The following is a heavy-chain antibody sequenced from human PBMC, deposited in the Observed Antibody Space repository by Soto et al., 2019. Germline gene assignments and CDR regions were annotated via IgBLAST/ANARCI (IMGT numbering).Heavy chain of an antibody. V-gene: IGHV3-30-3*01. CDR2: ISYDGSNT. J-gene: IGHJ6*02. Sequence: QVQLVESGGGGVQPGRSLRLSCAASGFTFSSYVMHWVRQAPGKGLEWVAVISYDGSNTYYADSVKGRFTISRDNSKNTLYLQMNSLRVEDTAVYYCARESPSNYYYYGMDVWGQGTTVTVSS. D-gene: IGHD4-4*01. CDR1: GFTFSSYV. CDR3: ARESPSNYYYYGMDV.